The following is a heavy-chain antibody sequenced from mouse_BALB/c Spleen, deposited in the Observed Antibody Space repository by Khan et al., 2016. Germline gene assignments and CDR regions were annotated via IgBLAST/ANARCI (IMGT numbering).Heavy chain of an antibody. Sequence: VQLQQSGAELVKPGASVKLSCTTSGFNIKDTYMHWVQQRPEQGLEWLGRIVPANGNPKYDPKFQGQAPITAYTSSNTAYLQDSSLTAEGTAVYYGGSVRQRFQYWGKGNTLT. CDR3: GSVRQRFQY. J-gene: IGHJ2*01. D-gene: IGHD3-2*01. V-gene: IGHV14-3*02. CDR1: GFNIKDTY. CDR2: IVPANGNP.